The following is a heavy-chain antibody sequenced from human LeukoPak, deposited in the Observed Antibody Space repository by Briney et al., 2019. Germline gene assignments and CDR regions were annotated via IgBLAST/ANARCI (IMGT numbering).Heavy chain of an antibody. CDR2: IYWDDDK. J-gene: IGHJ5*02. Sequence: SGPTLAKPTQTLTLTCTFSGFSLSTSGVGVGWIRQPPGKALEWLALIYWDDDKRYSPSLKSRLTITKDTSKNQVVLTMTNMDPVDTATYYCAHRLGPWAAGWFDPWGQGTLVTVSS. D-gene: IGHD6-25*01. CDR3: AHRLGPWAAGWFDP. V-gene: IGHV2-5*02. CDR1: GFSLSTSGVG.